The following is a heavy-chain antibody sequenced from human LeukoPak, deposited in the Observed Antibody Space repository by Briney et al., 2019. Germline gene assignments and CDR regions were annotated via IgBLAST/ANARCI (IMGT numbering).Heavy chain of an antibody. V-gene: IGHV4-59*08. CDR2: IYYSDST. D-gene: IGHD4-17*01. Sequence: SESLSLTCTVSGGSINSYFWSWIRQPPGKGLEWIGYIYYSDSTTYNPSLKSRLTISVDTSKNQFSLKLSSVTAVDTAVYYCARHDEDGRNFAYWGQ. CDR3: ARHDEDGRNFAY. CDR1: GGSINSYF. J-gene: IGHJ4*02.